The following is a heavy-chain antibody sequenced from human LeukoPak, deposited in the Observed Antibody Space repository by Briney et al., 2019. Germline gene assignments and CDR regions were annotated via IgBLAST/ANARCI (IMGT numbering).Heavy chain of an antibody. Sequence: ASVKVSCKASGFTFTGYYIRWVRQAPGQGLEWMGWVNPNSGGTNYAQMFQGRVTMTRDTSINTAYMELSGLRSDDTAVYYCARDSYGGNWSLGYWGQGTLVTVSS. J-gene: IGHJ4*02. D-gene: IGHD4-23*01. CDR1: GFTFTGYY. CDR3: ARDSYGGNWSLGY. CDR2: VNPNSGGT. V-gene: IGHV1-2*02.